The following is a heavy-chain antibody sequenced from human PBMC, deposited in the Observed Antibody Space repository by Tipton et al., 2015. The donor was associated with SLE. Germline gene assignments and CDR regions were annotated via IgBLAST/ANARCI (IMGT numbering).Heavy chain of an antibody. V-gene: IGHV4-28*03. D-gene: IGHD5-12*01. J-gene: IGHJ4*02. Sequence: TLSLTCAVSGYSISNSNWWAWIRQPPGKGLEWIGYIYYRGGTHYNPSLKSRVTVSMDTSKNQFSLKLNSVTAADTAVYYCARVDGATGRDSWGQGTLVTVSS. CDR3: ARVDGATGRDS. CDR2: IYYRGGT. CDR1: GYSISNSNW.